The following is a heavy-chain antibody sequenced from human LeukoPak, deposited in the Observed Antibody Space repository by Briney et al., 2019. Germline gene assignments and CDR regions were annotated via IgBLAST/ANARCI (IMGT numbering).Heavy chain of an antibody. CDR2: IYSGGST. Sequence: GGSLRLSCAASGFTVSSNYMSWVRQAPGKGLEWVSVIYSGGSTYYAGSVKGRFTISRDNSKNTLYLQMNSLRAEDTAVYYCARDASKSMSAGLYYYYMDVWGKGTTVTISS. CDR1: GFTVSSNY. D-gene: IGHD5/OR15-5a*01. V-gene: IGHV3-66*01. CDR3: ARDASKSMSAGLYYYYMDV. J-gene: IGHJ6*03.